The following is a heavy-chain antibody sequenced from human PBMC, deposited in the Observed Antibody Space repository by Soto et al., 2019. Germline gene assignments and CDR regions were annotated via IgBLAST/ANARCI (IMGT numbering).Heavy chain of an antibody. V-gene: IGHV3-23*01. D-gene: IGHD2-2*01. CDR2: ISGSGGST. CDR3: AKVGRNDIVVVPATF. J-gene: IGHJ4*02. Sequence: GGALRLSCAASGFTFSSYAMSWVRQAPGKGLEWVSAISGSGGSTYYADSVKGRFTISRDNSKNTLYLQMNSLRAEDTAVYYCAKVGRNDIVVVPATFWGQGTLVTVSS. CDR1: GFTFSSYA.